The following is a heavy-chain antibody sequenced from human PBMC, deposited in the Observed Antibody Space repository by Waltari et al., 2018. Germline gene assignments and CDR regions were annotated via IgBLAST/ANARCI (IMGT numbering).Heavy chain of an antibody. D-gene: IGHD2-15*01. CDR1: GFSLTTKGMC. V-gene: IGHV2-70*15. CDR2: FDWDDDN. CDR3: ARGRGEYDSSLQYSYYGLDV. Sequence: QVTLRESGPALVKRTQTLTLTCSFSGFSLTTKGMCINWIRQPPGQALEWLARFDWDDDNYYNETRKTRLTMSKETSKNQVVLTMTNMGPVDTATYYCARGRGEYDSSLQYSYYGLDVWGQGTTVTVSS. J-gene: IGHJ6*02.